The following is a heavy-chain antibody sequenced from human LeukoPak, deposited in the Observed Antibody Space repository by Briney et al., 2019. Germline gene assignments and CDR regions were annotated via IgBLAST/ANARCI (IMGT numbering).Heavy chain of an antibody. CDR3: ARVKQGYSYGLIDY. CDR1: GFTFSSYS. D-gene: IGHD5-18*01. CDR2: ISSSSSYI. J-gene: IGHJ4*02. V-gene: IGHV3-21*01. Sequence: GGSLRLSCAASGFTFSSYSMNWVRQAPGKGLEWVSSISSSSSYIYYADSVKGRYTISRDNAKNSLYLQMNSLGAEDTAVYYCARVKQGYSYGLIDYWGQGTLVTVSS.